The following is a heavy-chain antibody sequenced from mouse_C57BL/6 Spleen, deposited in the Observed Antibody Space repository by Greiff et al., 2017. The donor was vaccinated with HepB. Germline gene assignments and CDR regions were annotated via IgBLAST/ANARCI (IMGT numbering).Heavy chain of an antibody. V-gene: IGHV5-4*01. CDR3: AREYYGSFDY. Sequence: EVHLVESGGGLVKPGGSLKLSCAASGFTFSSYAMSWVRQTPEKRLEWVATISDGGSYTYYPDNVKGRFTISRDNAKNNLYLQMSHLKSEDTAMYYCAREYYGSFDYWGQGTTLTVSS. D-gene: IGHD2-2*01. CDR2: ISDGGSYT. J-gene: IGHJ2*01. CDR1: GFTFSSYA.